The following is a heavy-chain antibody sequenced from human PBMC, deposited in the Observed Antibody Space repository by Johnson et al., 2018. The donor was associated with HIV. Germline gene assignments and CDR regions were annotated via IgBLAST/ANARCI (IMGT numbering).Heavy chain of an antibody. CDR1: GFTFSSYA. CDR2: ISYDGSNK. Sequence: QVQLVESGGGVVQPGGSLRLSCAASGFTFSSYAMHWVRQAPGKGLEWVAVISYDGSNKYYAHSVKGRFTIYRDNARSTLYLQMNSLRPEDTAVYYCARDQTYYYDTSGYQGAFDIWGQGTMVSVSS. CDR3: ARDQTYYYDTSGYQGAFDI. J-gene: IGHJ3*02. V-gene: IGHV3-30*04. D-gene: IGHD3-22*01.